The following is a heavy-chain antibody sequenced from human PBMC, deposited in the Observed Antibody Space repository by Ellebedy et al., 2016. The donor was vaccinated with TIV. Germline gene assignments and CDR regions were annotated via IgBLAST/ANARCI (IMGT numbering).Heavy chain of an antibody. Sequence: PGGSLRLSCAASGFTFTNFAMTWVRQAPGKGLEWGSAITTGGNTHYADSVKGRFTISRDNSKTTLYLQMTSLRADDTAVYYCAKTAPYGTTWFGRIFWGQGTLVTVSS. J-gene: IGHJ4*02. CDR3: AKTAPYGTTWFGRIF. V-gene: IGHV3-23*01. CDR2: ITTGGNT. D-gene: IGHD6-13*01. CDR1: GFTFTNFA.